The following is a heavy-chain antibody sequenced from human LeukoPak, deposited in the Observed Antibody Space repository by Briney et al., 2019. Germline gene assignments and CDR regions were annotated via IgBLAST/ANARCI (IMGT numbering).Heavy chain of an antibody. J-gene: IGHJ3*02. V-gene: IGHV4-39*07. CDR3: ARDFAFDI. CDR1: GGSISNRNYY. Sequence: PSETLSLTCSVSGGSISNRNYYWGWIRQPPGKGLEWIGSMHYSGNTYYNPSLKSRVTISVDTSKNQFSLKLSSVTAADTAVYYCARDFAFDIWGQGTMVTVSS. CDR2: MHYSGNT.